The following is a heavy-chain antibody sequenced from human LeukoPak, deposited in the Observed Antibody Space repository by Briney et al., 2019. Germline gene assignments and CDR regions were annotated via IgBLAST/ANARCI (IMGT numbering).Heavy chain of an antibody. Sequence: SQTLSLTCTVSGGSISSGGSYWSWIRQHPGKGLEWIGYIYYSGSTYYNPSLKSRVTISVDTSKNQFSLKLSSVTAADTAVYYCARARYSSSSYYYGMDVRGQGTTVTVSS. V-gene: IGHV4-31*03. J-gene: IGHJ6*02. CDR1: GGSISSGGSY. CDR3: ARARYSSSSYYYGMDV. CDR2: IYYSGST. D-gene: IGHD6-6*01.